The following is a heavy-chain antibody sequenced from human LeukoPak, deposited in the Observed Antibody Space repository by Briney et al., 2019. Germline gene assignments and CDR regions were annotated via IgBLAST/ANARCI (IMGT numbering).Heavy chain of an antibody. D-gene: IGHD5-24*01. CDR3: ARDRYGYTLDY. CDR2: IYYSGNT. Sequence: SETLSLTCTVSGGSVSSDYWSWIRQTPGKGLEWIGYIYYSGNTNYNPSLKSRVTISVDTSKNQFSLELSSVTAADTAVYYCARDRYGYTLDYWGQGTLVTVSS. J-gene: IGHJ4*02. CDR1: GGSVSSDY. V-gene: IGHV4-59*02.